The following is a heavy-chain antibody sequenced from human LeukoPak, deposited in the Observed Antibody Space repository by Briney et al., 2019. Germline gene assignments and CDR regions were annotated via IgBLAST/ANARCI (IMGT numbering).Heavy chain of an antibody. CDR3: ARHSLLWFGEKRSRGAWYYFDY. Sequence: SETLSLTCTVSGGSISSGSYYWSWIRQPAGKGLEWIGRIYTSGSTNYNPSLESRVTISVDTSKNQFSLKLSSVTAADTAVYYCARHSLLWFGEKRSRGAWYYFDYWGQGTLVTVSS. CDR2: IYTSGST. J-gene: IGHJ4*02. D-gene: IGHD3-10*01. CDR1: GGSISSGSYY. V-gene: IGHV4-61*02.